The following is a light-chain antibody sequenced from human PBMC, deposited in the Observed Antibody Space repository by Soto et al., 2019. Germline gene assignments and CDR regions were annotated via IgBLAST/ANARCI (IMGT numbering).Light chain of an antibody. CDR1: QGISNY. CDR3: QKYNSALGFT. Sequence: DIQMTQSPSSLSASVGDRVTITCRARQGISNYLAWYQQKPGKVPKLLIYAASTLQSGVPSRFSGSGSGTDFTLTISSLQPEDVATYYCQKYNSALGFTFGPGTKVDIK. J-gene: IGKJ3*01. V-gene: IGKV1-27*01. CDR2: AAS.